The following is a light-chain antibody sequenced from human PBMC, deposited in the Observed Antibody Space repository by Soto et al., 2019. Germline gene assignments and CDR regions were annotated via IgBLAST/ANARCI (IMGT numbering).Light chain of an antibody. CDR2: AAS. CDR1: QGIGSW. Sequence: DIKMTQSPSSVSASVGDRVTITCRASQGIGSWVAWYQQKPGKAPKVLIFAASNLQSGVPSRFSGSGSGTDFTLTISSLQPEDVATYYCQQTDSFPLTFGQGTRLEIK. V-gene: IGKV1-12*01. CDR3: QQTDSFPLT. J-gene: IGKJ5*01.